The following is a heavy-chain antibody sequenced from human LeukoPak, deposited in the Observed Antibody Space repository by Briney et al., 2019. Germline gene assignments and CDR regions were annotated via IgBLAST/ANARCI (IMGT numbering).Heavy chain of an antibody. J-gene: IGHJ6*02. D-gene: IGHD3-3*01. CDR3: ARAQVPPDDDFWSGSDGAYYYGMDV. CDR2: ISAYNGNT. Sequence: ASVKVSCKASGYTFTSYGISWVRQAPGQGLEWMGWISAYNGNTNYAHKLQGRVTMATDTSTSTAYMELRSLRSDDTAVYYCARAQVPPDDDFWSGSDGAYYYGMDVWGQGTTVTVSS. CDR1: GYTFTSYG. V-gene: IGHV1-18*01.